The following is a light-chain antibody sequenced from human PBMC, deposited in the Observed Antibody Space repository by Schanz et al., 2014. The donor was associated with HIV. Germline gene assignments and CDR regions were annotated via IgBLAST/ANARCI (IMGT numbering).Light chain of an antibody. CDR3: QQLNDYPIT. V-gene: IGKV1-5*01. CDR1: QSINPW. Sequence: DTQMTQSPSTVSASVGDRVTITCRASQSINPWLAWYQQKPGKAPKLLIHAASTLQSGVPSRFSGSGSGTDFTLTISSLQPEDFATYYCQQLNDYPITFGQGTRLEMK. CDR2: AAS. J-gene: IGKJ5*01.